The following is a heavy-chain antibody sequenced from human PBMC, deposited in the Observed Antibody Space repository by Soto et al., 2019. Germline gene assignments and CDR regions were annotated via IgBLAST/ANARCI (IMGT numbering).Heavy chain of an antibody. CDR1: GFTFSSYA. V-gene: IGHV3-30-3*01. D-gene: IGHD2-2*02. CDR2: ISYDGSNK. Sequence: QVQLVESGGGVVQPGRSLRLSCAASGFTFSSYAMHWVRQAPGKGLEWVAVISYDGSNKYYADSVKGRFTISRENSKNTLYLQMNSLRAEDTAVYYCARDDSDIVVVPAAIRYYYYGMDVWGQGTTVTVSS. J-gene: IGHJ6*02. CDR3: ARDDSDIVVVPAAIRYYYYGMDV.